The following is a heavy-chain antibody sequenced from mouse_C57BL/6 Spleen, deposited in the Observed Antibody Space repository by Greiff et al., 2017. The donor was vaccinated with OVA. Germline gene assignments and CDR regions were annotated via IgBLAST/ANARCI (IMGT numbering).Heavy chain of an antibody. CDR1: GYTFTDYY. D-gene: IGHD2-13*01. CDR3: ARPPTYYDDTGAFAY. J-gene: IGHJ3*01. V-gene: IGHV1-26*01. CDR2: INPNNGGT. Sequence: EVQLQQSGPELVKPGASVKISCKASGYTFTDYYMNWVKQSHGQSLEWIGDINPNNGGTSYNQKFKGKATLTVDKSSSTAYMELRSLTSEDSAVYYCARPPTYYDDTGAFAYWGQGTLVTVSA.